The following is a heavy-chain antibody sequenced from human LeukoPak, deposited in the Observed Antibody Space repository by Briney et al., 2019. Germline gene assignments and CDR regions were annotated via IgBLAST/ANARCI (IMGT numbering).Heavy chain of an antibody. J-gene: IGHJ6*03. CDR2: ISGSGDKT. V-gene: IGHV3-23*01. Sequence: GGSLRLSCAASGFTFSDYAMSWVRQAPGGGLEWVSAISGSGDKTCHADSVKVRFTTSRDNSKNTLSLQMSSLRVEDSAVYFCAKDTSAWWYHRAYMNVWGTGTTVTVSS. D-gene: IGHD2-15*01. CDR1: GFTFSDYA. CDR3: AKDTSAWWYHRAYMNV.